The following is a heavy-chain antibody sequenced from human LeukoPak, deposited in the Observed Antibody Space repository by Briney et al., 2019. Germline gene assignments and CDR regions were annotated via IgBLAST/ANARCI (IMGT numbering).Heavy chain of an antibody. CDR1: GSTFSSCA. D-gene: IGHD3-22*01. CDR2: ISIAGST. Sequence: GGSLRLSCAASGSTFSSCAMSWVRQAPGKGLEWVSGISIAGSTYYADSVKGRFTISRDNSKNTLYLQLNSLRAEDTAIYYCAKSYYYDSRASYYFDSWGQGTLVTVSS. V-gene: IGHV3-23*01. J-gene: IGHJ4*02. CDR3: AKSYYYDSRASYYFDS.